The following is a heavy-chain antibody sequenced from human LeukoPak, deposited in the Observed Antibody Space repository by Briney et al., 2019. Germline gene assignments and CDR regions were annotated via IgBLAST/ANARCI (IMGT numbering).Heavy chain of an antibody. V-gene: IGHV1-2*02. D-gene: IGHD2-2*02. CDR3: AIGKLGYCSSTSCYTFGPEEYYFDY. CDR1: GYTFTGYY. Sequence: GASVKVSCKASGYTFTGYYMHWVRQAPGQGLEWMGWINPNSGGTNYAQKLQGRVTMTTDTSTSTAYMELRSLRSDDTAVYYCAIGKLGYCSSTSCYTFGPEEYYFDYWGQGTLVTVSS. CDR2: INPNSGGT. J-gene: IGHJ4*02.